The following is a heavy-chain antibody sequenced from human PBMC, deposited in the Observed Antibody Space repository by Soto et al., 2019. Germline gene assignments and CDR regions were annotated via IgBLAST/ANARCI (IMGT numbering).Heavy chain of an antibody. CDR1: GFTFSSYA. J-gene: IGHJ6*02. V-gene: IGHV3-23*01. D-gene: IGHD2-2*01. CDR3: AKDQGYCSSTSCPTYYYYGMDV. Sequence: GGSLRLSCAASGFTFSSYAMSWVRQAPGKGLEWVSAISGSGGSTYYADSVKGRFTISRDNSKNTLYLQVNSLRAEDTAVYYCAKDQGYCSSTSCPTYYYYGMDVWGQGTTVTVSS. CDR2: ISGSGGST.